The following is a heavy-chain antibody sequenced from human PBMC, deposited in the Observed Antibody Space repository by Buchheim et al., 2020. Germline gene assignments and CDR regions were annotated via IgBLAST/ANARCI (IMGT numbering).Heavy chain of an antibody. Sequence: QVQLVQSGAEVKKPGSSVKVSCKASGGTFSSYAISWVRQAPGQGLEWMGRIIPILGIANYAQKFQGRVTITADKSTSTAYMELSSLRSEDTAVYYCARDFWCTSCYLDVWTRGRYYYGMDVWGQGTT. CDR1: GGTFSSYA. CDR2: IIPILGIA. CDR3: ARDFWCTSCYLDVWTRGRYYYGMDV. V-gene: IGHV1-69*04. D-gene: IGHD2-2*01. J-gene: IGHJ6*02.